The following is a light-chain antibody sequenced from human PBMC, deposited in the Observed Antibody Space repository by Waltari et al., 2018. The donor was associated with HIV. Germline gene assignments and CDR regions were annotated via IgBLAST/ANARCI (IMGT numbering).Light chain of an antibody. CDR2: AVN. CDR1: SSDVGGYNS. J-gene: IGLJ1*01. V-gene: IGLV2-8*01. Sequence: QSALTQPPSASGSPGQSVAISCTGTSSDVGGYNSVSWHQQHPGKAPKLLIYAVNKRPSGVPDRFSGSKSGNTASLTVSGLQVDDEADYYCSSFSDNNRIVFGTGTRVTAL. CDR3: SSFSDNNRIV.